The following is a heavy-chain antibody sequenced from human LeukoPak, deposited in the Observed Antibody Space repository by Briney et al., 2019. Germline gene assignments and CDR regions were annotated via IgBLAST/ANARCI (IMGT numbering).Heavy chain of an antibody. Sequence: ASVKVSCKASGYTFTSYGISWVRQAPGQGFEWMGWISAYKGNTKYVQKFQGRVTMTTDTSTSTAYMELRSLTSDGTAVYYCARDGSYFDYWGQGTLVTVSS. CDR2: ISAYKGNT. V-gene: IGHV1-18*01. J-gene: IGHJ4*02. CDR1: GYTFTSYG. CDR3: ARDGSYFDY. D-gene: IGHD3-10*01.